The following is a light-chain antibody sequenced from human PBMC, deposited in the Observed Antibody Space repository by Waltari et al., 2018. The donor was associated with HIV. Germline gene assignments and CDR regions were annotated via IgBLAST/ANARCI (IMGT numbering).Light chain of an antibody. CDR3: QTYDSSVSGSVV. V-gene: IGLV1-40*01. Sequence: QSVLTQPPSVSGAPGQTVTISCTGSSSNIGARFDVHWYQQLPGTAPKLLMYGNNRPTGVPNRFSGAKSGTSASLAITGLQAEDEADYYCQTYDSSVSGSVVFGGGTKLTVL. CDR1: SSNIGARFD. CDR2: GN. J-gene: IGLJ2*01.